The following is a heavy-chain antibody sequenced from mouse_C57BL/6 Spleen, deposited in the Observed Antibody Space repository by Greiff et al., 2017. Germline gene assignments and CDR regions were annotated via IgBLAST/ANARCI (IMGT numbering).Heavy chain of an antibody. CDR1: GFSFNTYA. Sequence: EVQGLESGGGLVQPKGSLTLSCAASGFSFNTYAMNWVRQAPGKGLEWVGRIRSKSNNYATYYADSVKDRVTISRDDSESMLYLQMNNLKTEDTAMYYCVRQRGYGVYYFGYWGQGTTLTVSS. J-gene: IGHJ2*01. CDR3: VRQRGYGVYYFGY. CDR2: IRSKSNNYAT. V-gene: IGHV10-1*01. D-gene: IGHD2-2*01.